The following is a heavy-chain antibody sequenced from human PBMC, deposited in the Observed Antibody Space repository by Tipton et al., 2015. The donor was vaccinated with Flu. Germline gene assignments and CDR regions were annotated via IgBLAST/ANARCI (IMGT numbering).Heavy chain of an antibody. CDR3: ARMDPYDSSGYQDY. J-gene: IGHJ4*02. D-gene: IGHD3-22*01. CDR2: ISAYNGNT. V-gene: IGHV1-18*01. Sequence: QVQLVQSGAEVKKPGSSVKVSCKASGGTFSSYAISWVRQAPGQGLEWMGWISAYNGNTNYAQKLQGRVTMTTDTSTSTADMELRSLRADDTAVYYCARMDPYDSSGYQDYWGQGTLVTVSS. CDR1: GGTFSSYA.